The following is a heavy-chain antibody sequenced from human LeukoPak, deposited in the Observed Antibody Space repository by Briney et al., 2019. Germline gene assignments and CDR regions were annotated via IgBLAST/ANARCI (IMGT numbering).Heavy chain of an antibody. D-gene: IGHD3-3*01. Sequence: GESLKISCKGSGYSFTSYWIGWVRQMPGKGLEWMGIIYPGDSDTRYSPSFQGQVTISADKPISTAYLQWSSLKASDTAMYYCARQARYYDFWSGYHYFDYWGQGTLVTVSS. V-gene: IGHV5-51*01. CDR1: GYSFTSYW. J-gene: IGHJ4*02. CDR2: IYPGDSDT. CDR3: ARQARYYDFWSGYHYFDY.